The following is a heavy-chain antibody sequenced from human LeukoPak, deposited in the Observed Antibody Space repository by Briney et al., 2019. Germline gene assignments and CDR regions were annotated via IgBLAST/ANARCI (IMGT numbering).Heavy chain of an antibody. D-gene: IGHD4-17*01. Sequence: MASETLSLTCTVSGGSISSSSYYWGWIRQPPGKGLEWIGSIYYSGSTYYNPSLKSRVTISVDTFKNQFSLKLSSVTAADTAVYYCARGGGDLFDYWGQGTLVTVSS. CDR2: IYYSGST. J-gene: IGHJ4*02. V-gene: IGHV4-39*07. CDR1: GGSISSSSYY. CDR3: ARGGGDLFDY.